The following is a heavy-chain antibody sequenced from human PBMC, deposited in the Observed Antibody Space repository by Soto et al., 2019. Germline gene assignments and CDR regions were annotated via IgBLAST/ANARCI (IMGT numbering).Heavy chain of an antibody. J-gene: IGHJ4*02. CDR3: ARGDILTGYPLDY. D-gene: IGHD3-9*01. CDR2: IYYSGST. V-gene: IGHV4-30-4*01. CDR1: GGSISSGDYY. Sequence: SETLSLTCTVSGGSISSGDYYWILIRQPPGKGLEWIGYIYYSGSTYYNPSLKSRVTISVDTSKNQFSLKLSSVTAADTAVYYCARGDILTGYPLDYWGQGTLVTVSS.